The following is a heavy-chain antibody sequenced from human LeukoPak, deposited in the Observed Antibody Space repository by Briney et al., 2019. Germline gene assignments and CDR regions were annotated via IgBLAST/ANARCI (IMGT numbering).Heavy chain of an antibody. Sequence: ASVKVSCKASGYTFTGYYMHWVRQAPGQGLEWMGWINPNSGGTNYAQKFQGRVTMTRDTSISTAYMELSKLRSDDTAVYYYARVDDILTGYFDYWGQGTLVTVSS. J-gene: IGHJ4*02. D-gene: IGHD3-9*01. V-gene: IGHV1-2*02. CDR3: ARVDDILTGYFDY. CDR2: INPNSGGT. CDR1: GYTFTGYY.